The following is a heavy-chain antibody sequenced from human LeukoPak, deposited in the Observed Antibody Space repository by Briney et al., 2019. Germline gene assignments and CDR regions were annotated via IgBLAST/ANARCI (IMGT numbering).Heavy chain of an antibody. J-gene: IGHJ4*02. D-gene: IGHD3-22*01. Sequence: PGGSLRLSCAASGFTFSNCATSWVRQAPGKGLQWVSGISGGGAAIYYADSVKGRFTISRDNSKNTLYLQMNSLRAEDTAVYFCARDGFDYYDSSGFPYFDYWGQGTLVTVSS. V-gene: IGHV3-23*01. CDR2: ISGGGAAI. CDR1: GFTFSNCA. CDR3: ARDGFDYYDSSGFPYFDY.